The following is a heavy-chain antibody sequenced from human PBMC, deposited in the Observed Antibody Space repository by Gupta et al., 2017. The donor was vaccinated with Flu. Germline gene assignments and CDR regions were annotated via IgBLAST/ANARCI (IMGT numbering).Heavy chain of an antibody. V-gene: IGHV4-4*02. J-gene: IGHJ4*02. Sequence: VRQPPGKGLEWIGEIYHSGSTNYNPSLKSRVTISVDKSKNQFSLKLSSVTAADTAVYYCARDPSSGWSEGYFDYWGQGTLVTVSS. CDR3: ARDPSSGWSEGYFDY. D-gene: IGHD6-19*01. CDR2: IYHSGST.